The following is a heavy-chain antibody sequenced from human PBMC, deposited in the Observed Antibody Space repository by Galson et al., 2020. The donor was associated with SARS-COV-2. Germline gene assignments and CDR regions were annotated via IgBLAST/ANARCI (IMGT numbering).Heavy chain of an antibody. D-gene: IGHD3-10*02. V-gene: IGHV1-2*02. J-gene: IGHJ4*02. CDR1: GYTFTGYY. CDR3: ARSGSVRGVPTLFDY. Sequence: GESLKISCKASGYTFTGYYMHWVRQAPGQGLEWMGWINPNSGGTNYAQKFQGRVTMTRDTSISTAYMELSRLRSDDTAVYYCARSGSVRGVPTLFDYWGQGTLVTVSS. CDR2: INPNSGGT.